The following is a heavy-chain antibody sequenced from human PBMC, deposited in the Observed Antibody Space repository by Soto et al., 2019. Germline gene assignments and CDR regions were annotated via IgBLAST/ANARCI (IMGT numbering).Heavy chain of an antibody. D-gene: IGHD3-3*01. CDR2: ISYDGRNK. CDR1: GFTFGSNV. CDR3: AIARVADSSLDH. J-gene: IGHJ4*02. Sequence: PGGSLRLSCAASGFTFGSNVRHGFLQAPGKGLEWVAVISYDGRNKYYADSVKGRFTTSRDNSKNTLSLHMNSPRADDTAVYYCAIARVADSSLDHWGQGTLVTVSS. V-gene: IGHV3-30*03.